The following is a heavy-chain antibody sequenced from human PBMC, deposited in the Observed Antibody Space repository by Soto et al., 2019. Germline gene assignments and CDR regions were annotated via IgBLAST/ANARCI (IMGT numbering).Heavy chain of an antibody. J-gene: IGHJ3*02. CDR1: GYTFTSYA. D-gene: IGHD3-22*01. Sequence: ASVKVSCKASGYTFTSYAMHWVRQAPGQRLEWMGWINAGNGNTKYSQKFQGRVTITRDTSASTAYMELSSLRSEDTAVYYCAKVLYYEGSRYGSVAALEIWSEGTIVTLSS. CDR2: INAGNGNT. CDR3: AKVLYYEGSRYGSVAALEI. V-gene: IGHV1-3*01.